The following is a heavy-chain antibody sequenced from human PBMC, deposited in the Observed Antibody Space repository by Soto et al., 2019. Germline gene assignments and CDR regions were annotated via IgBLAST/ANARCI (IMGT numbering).Heavy chain of an antibody. CDR1: GFSLSTSGMR. Sequence: SGPTLVNPTRTLTLTCTFSGFSLSTSGMRVSWIRQPPGKALEWLARIDWDDDKFYSTSLKTRLTISKDTSKNQVVLTMTNMDPVDTATYYCARIHGYCSSTSCYTGWFDPWGQGTLVTVSS. CDR3: ARIHGYCSSTSCYTGWFDP. V-gene: IGHV2-70*04. J-gene: IGHJ5*02. CDR2: IDWDDDK. D-gene: IGHD2-2*02.